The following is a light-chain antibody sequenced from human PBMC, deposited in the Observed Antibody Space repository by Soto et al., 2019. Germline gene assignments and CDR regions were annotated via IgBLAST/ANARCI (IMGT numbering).Light chain of an antibody. J-gene: IGKJ1*01. CDR2: GAS. V-gene: IGKV3-15*01. CDR1: QSVSSN. CDR3: QQYNNWPPGT. Sequence: EIVMTQSPATLSVSPGERATLSCRASQSVSSNLAWYQQKPGQAPRLLIYGASTRATGIPARFSVSGSGTEFTLIISRLESEDFEVYYCQQYNNWPPGTFGQGTKVEIK.